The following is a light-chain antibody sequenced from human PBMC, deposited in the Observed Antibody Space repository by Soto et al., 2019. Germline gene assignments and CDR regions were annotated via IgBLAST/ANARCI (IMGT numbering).Light chain of an antibody. CDR3: QQRSNWL. V-gene: IGKV3-11*01. J-gene: IGKJ3*01. CDR2: DAS. Sequence: ESVVTQSPATLSLSPGERATLSCRASQDVSRYLAWYQQKPGQSPRLLIYDASNRATGVPARFSGSGSGTDFTLTISSLEPVDFAVYYCQQRSNWLFGPGTKVDIK. CDR1: QDVSRY.